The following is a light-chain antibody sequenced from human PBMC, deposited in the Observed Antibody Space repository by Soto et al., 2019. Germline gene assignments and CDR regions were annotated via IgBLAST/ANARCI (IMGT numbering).Light chain of an antibody. CDR1: QTISTN. Sequence: EVVMTQSPATLSVSSGERATLSCRASQTISTNLAWYQQKPGQAPRLLIYGASTRAAGIPARFSGSGSGTEFTLIISSLQSEDFAVYYCQDYSDWPTWTFGQGTKVDI. CDR2: GAS. CDR3: QDYSDWPTWT. J-gene: IGKJ1*01. V-gene: IGKV3-15*01.